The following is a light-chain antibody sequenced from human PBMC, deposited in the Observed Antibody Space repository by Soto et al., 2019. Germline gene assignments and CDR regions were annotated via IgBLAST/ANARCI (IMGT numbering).Light chain of an antibody. J-gene: IGKJ3*01. CDR1: QGIRSY. Sequence: DIQLTQSPSFLSASVGDRVTITCRASQGIRSYLAWYQQRPGKAPELLIYGASTLRPGGASRFSGSGSGTEFTLTICSLQPEDFATYFCQQLNTFPPFFTFGPGTKVDIK. CDR3: QQLNTFPPFFT. CDR2: GAS. V-gene: IGKV1-9*01.